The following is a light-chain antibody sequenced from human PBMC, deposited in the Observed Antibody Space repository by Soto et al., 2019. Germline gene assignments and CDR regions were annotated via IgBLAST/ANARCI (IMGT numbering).Light chain of an antibody. CDR2: EVS. CDR3: SSYRTGGPFV. J-gene: IGLJ1*01. CDR1: SSDVGGYNY. Sequence: QSALTQPASVSGSPGQSIAISCTGTSSDVGGYNYVSWYQQLPGKAPKLLISEVSNRPSGVSHRFSGSKSGNTASLTISGLQAEEEADYYGSSYRTGGPFVFGTGTKLTVL. V-gene: IGLV2-14*01.